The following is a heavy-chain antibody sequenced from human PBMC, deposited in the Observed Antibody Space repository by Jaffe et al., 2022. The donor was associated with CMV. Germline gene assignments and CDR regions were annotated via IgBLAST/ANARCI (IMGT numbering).Heavy chain of an antibody. D-gene: IGHD5-12*01. V-gene: IGHV4-59*08. CDR2: IYYTGTN. J-gene: IGHJ4*02. CDR1: GGSLSGYY. CDR3: ARVLPRGGSDRCFDS. Sequence: QVQLQESGPGLVKPSETLSLTCTVSGGSLSGYYWNWVRQSPEKGLEWIGFIYYTGTNVYNPSLRSRVTISQDTSNNQFSLRLTSVTAADTAVYYCARVLPRGGSDRCFDSWGQGTLVTVSS.